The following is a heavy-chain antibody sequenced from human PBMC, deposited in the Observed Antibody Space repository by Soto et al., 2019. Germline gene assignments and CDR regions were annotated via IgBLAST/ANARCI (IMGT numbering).Heavy chain of an antibody. Sequence: PGGSLRLSCAAAGFAFSTYAMTWVRQAPGKGLEWVSVISGGGGSSYYAASAKGRFTISRDNSKNTLFLQMNGLRAEDTAVYYCAKWDTHGIIPPTVGGNYYYYDIDVWGQGTRVTVSS. V-gene: IGHV3-23*01. D-gene: IGHD5-18*01. CDR3: AKWDTHGIIPPTVGGNYYYYDIDV. CDR2: ISGGGGSS. CDR1: GFAFSTYA. J-gene: IGHJ6*02.